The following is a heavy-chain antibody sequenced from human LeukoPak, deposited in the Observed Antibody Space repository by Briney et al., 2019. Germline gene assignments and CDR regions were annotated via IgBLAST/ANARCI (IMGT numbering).Heavy chain of an antibody. CDR3: ATRSTGVAATFDS. D-gene: IGHD2-15*01. V-gene: IGHV4-59*01. Sequence: KPSETLSLTCSVSGGSISSYYWSWIRQPPGKGLEWIGYISYSGNTNYNPSLKSRVTISVYTSKNQFSLKLSSVTAADTAVYYCATRSTGVAATFDSWGQGALVTVSS. CDR1: GGSISSYY. CDR2: ISYSGNT. J-gene: IGHJ4*02.